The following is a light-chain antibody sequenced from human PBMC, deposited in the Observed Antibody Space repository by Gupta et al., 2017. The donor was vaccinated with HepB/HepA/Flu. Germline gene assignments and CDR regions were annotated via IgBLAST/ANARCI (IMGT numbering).Light chain of an antibody. Sequence: QSVLTQPPSASGAPGQRVTSSCTGRSPNIGAGYDVHWYHQLPGTAPKLLIYDNNNRPSGVPDRFSGSKSGTSASLAITGLQAEDEADYYCQSYDSSLSGSYVLGTGTKVTVL. CDR3: QSYDSSLSGSYV. CDR2: DNN. CDR1: SPNIGAGYD. J-gene: IGLJ1*01. V-gene: IGLV1-40*01.